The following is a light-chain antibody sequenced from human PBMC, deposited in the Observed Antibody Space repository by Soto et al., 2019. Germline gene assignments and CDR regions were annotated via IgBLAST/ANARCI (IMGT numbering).Light chain of an antibody. V-gene: IGKV3D-15*01. CDR1: QSVGND. J-gene: IGKJ4*01. CDR2: DTL. CDR3: QRDNWWGLT. Sequence: EIVMTQSPATLSLSPGERATLSCRASQSVGNDLAWYQQKPGQAPRLVIYDTLTRATGVPTRISGSGSGTEFTLTISRLQSEYSAYYCCQRDNWWGLTFGGGTKVDI.